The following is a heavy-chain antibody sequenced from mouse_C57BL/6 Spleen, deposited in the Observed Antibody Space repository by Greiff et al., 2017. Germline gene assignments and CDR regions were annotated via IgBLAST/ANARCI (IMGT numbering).Heavy chain of an antibody. CDR3: TRPLHYYGSYYAMDY. Sequence: VQLQESGAELVRPGASVTLSCKASGYTFTDYEMHWVKQTPVHGLEWIGAIDPETGGTAYNQKFKGKAILTADKSSSTAYMELRSPTSEDSAVYYCTRPLHYYGSYYAMDYWGQGTSVTVSS. D-gene: IGHD1-1*01. V-gene: IGHV1-15*01. J-gene: IGHJ4*01. CDR2: IDPETGGT. CDR1: GYTFTDYE.